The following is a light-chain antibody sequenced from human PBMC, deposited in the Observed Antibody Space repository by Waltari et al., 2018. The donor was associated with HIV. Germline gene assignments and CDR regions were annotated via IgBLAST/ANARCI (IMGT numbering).Light chain of an antibody. CDR2: EVS. CDR1: SSDVGSYNL. Sequence: QSALTQPASVSGSPGQSITISCTGTSSDVGSYNLVSWYQQHPGKAPKLMIYEVSKLPSGVSNRFSGSNSGNTASLTISGLQAEDEADYYCCSYAGSSTPVVFGGGTKLTVL. J-gene: IGLJ2*01. V-gene: IGLV2-23*02. CDR3: CSYAGSSTPVV.